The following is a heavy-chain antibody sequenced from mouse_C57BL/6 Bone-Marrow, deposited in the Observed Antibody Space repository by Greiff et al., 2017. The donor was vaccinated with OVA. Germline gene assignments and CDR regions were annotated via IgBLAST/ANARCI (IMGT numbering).Heavy chain of an antibody. D-gene: IGHD4-1*01. CDR2: ISSGGSYT. CDR1: GFTFSSYG. J-gene: IGHJ3*01. V-gene: IGHV5-6*01. Sequence: EVMLVESGGDLVKPGGSLKLSCAASGFTFSSYGMSWVRQTPDKRLEWVATISSGGSYTYYPDSVKGRFTISRDNAKNTLYLQMSSLKSEDTAMYYCARITGSFAYWGQGTLVTVSA. CDR3: ARITGSFAY.